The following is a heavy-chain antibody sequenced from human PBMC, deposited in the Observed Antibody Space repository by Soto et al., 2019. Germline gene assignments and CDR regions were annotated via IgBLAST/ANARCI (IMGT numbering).Heavy chain of an antibody. V-gene: IGHV4-39*01. J-gene: IGHJ4*02. CDR2: IYYSGST. CDR1: GGCISSNSYY. Sequence: SKTLSITCTVSGGCISSNSYYWGWIRQPPGKGLERIGGIYYSGSTYYNPSLKSRVTISVDTSKNQFSLKLSSVTAADTAVYYCASPNVDTAMVISYWGQGTLVTVSA. CDR3: ASPNVDTAMVISY. D-gene: IGHD5-18*01.